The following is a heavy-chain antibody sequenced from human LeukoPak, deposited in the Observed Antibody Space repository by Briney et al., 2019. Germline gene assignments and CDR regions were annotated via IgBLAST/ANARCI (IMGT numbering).Heavy chain of an antibody. J-gene: IGHJ4*02. CDR3: ASGHESYYFDY. CDR1: GGSISSTNW. V-gene: IGHV4-4*02. Sequence: PSGTLSLTCAVSGGSISSTNWWSWVRQPPGKGLEWIGSIYYSGSTYYNPSLKSRVTISVDTSKNQFSLKLSSVTAADPAVYYCASGHESYYFDYWGQGTLVTVSS. D-gene: IGHD3-16*02. CDR2: IYYSGST.